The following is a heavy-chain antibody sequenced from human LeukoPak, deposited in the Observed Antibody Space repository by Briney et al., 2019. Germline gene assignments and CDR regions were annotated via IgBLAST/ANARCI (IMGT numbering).Heavy chain of an antibody. CDR2: ISSSSSYI. V-gene: IGHV3-21*01. CDR3: ARGERITMIGFDY. CDR1: GFTFSSYS. J-gene: IGHJ4*02. Sequence: GGSLRLSCAASGFTFSSYSMNWVRQAPGKGLEWVSSISSSSSYIYYADSVKGRFTISRDNAKNSLYLQMNSLRAEDTAVYYCARGERITMIGFDYWGQGTLVTVSS. D-gene: IGHD3-22*01.